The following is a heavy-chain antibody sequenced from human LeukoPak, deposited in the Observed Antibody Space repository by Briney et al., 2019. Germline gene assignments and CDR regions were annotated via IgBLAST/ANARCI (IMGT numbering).Heavy chain of an antibody. CDR3: ARVGLSARIAVAGTQDY. CDR1: GYTFTSYG. J-gene: IGHJ4*02. D-gene: IGHD6-19*01. Sequence: ASVTVSCKASGYTFTSYGIRWVRPAPGQGLAWMGWINHNSGGTNYAQKFQVRVTMTRDTSISTAYMELSRLKSDDTAVYYCARVGLSARIAVAGTQDYWGQGTLVTVSS. CDR2: INHNSGGT. V-gene: IGHV1-2*02.